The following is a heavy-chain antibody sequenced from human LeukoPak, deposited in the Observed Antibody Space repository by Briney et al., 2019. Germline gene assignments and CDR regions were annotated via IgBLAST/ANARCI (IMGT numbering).Heavy chain of an antibody. CDR1: AFTFISYA. J-gene: IGHJ4*02. CDR2: ISGSGGST. CDR3: AKAVNYGDYYFDY. V-gene: IGHV3-23*01. Sequence: PGGSLRLSCAASAFTFISYATRWVRQAPGKGLEWVSAISGSGGSTYYADSVKGRFTISRDNSKNTLYLQMNSLRAEDTSVHYCAKAVNYGDYYFDYWGQGTLVTVSS. D-gene: IGHD4-17*01.